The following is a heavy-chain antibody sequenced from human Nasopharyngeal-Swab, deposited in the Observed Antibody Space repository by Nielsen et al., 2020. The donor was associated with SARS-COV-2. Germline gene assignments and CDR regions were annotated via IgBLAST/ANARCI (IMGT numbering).Heavy chain of an antibody. D-gene: IGHD2-21*02. V-gene: IGHV3-30*03. CDR2: ISYDGSNK. Sequence: GESLKISCAASGFTFSNYGMHWVRQAPGKGLEWVAVISYDGSNKYYADSVKGRFTISRHNSKNTLYLQMNSLRAEDTAVYYCARGAYCGGDCYSDYYYYMDVWGKGTTVTVSS. J-gene: IGHJ6*03. CDR3: ARGAYCGGDCYSDYYYYMDV. CDR1: GFTFSNYG.